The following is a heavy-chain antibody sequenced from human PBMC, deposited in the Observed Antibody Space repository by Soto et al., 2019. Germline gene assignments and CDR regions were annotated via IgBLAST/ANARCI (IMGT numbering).Heavy chain of an antibody. V-gene: IGHV1-69*02. CDR2: IIPILGIA. CDR1: GGTFSSYT. D-gene: IGHD2-21*02. Sequence: QVQLVQSGAEVKKPGSSVKVSCKASGGTFSSYTISWVRQAPGQGLEWMGRIIPILGIANYAQKFKGRVTITADKSTSTAYMELSSLRSEDTAVYYCARTYCGVDCYTTDYWGQGTLVTVSS. CDR3: ARTYCGVDCYTTDY. J-gene: IGHJ4*02.